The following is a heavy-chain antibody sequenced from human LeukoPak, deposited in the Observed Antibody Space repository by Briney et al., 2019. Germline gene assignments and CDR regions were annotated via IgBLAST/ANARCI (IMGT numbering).Heavy chain of an antibody. Sequence: SETLSLTCAVHVGFFSNYYWSWIRQPPGKGLDWIGAIKHSGRTSYSPSLKIQVNISVEPSKNQFSRKLSSVSAAETAVYYCARGVTDIVVVPRATKRTRFFDLWGQGIQVTVPS. J-gene: IGHJ4*02. D-gene: IGHD2-2*01. V-gene: IGHV4-34*01. CDR1: VGFFSNYY. CDR3: ARGVTDIVVVPRATKRTRFFDL. CDR2: IKHSGRT.